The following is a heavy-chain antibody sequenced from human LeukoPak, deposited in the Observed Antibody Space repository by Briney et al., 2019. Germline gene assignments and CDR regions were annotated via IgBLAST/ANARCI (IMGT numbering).Heavy chain of an antibody. CDR2: INHSGST. CDR1: GGSFSGYY. D-gene: IGHD3-22*01. J-gene: IGHJ4*02. Sequence: ASETLSLTCAVYGGSFSGYYWSWIRQPPGKGLEWIGEINHSGSTNYNPSLKSRVTISVDTSKNQFSLKLSSVTAADTAVYYCARVRSVDGRLYHYDSSGYHRFRDRYYFDYWGQGTLVTVSS. V-gene: IGHV4-34*01. CDR3: ARVRSVDGRLYHYDSSGYHRFRDRYYFDY.